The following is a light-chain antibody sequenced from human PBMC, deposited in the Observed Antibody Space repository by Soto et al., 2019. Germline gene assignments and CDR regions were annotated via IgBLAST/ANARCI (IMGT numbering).Light chain of an antibody. V-gene: IGKV1-5*03. CDR2: KAS. CDR3: QQYNSYPFT. J-gene: IGKJ2*01. CDR1: QSISSW. Sequence: DIQMTQSPSTLSASVGDRVTISCRASQSISSWLAWYQLKPGKAPKLLIYKASSLESGVPARFSGSGSGTEFTLTISSLQPDDFATYYCQQYNSYPFTFGQGTKLEIK.